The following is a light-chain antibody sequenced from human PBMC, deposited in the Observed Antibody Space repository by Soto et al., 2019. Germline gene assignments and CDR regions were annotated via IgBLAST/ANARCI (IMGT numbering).Light chain of an antibody. CDR2: EVS. V-gene: IGLV2-8*01. Sequence: QSALTQPPSASGSPGQSVTISCTGTSSDVGGYNYVSWYQQYPGKAPKLMIYEVSKRPSGVPDRFSGSKSGKTASLTVSGLQPEDEDDYYCPSYAGSNIWVFGGGTKLTVL. J-gene: IGLJ3*02. CDR3: PSYAGSNIWV. CDR1: SSDVGGYNY.